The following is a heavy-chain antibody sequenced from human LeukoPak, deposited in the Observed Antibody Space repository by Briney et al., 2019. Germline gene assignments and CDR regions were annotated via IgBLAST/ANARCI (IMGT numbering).Heavy chain of an antibody. CDR2: ISYDGSNK. D-gene: IGHD6-13*01. V-gene: IGHV3-30-3*01. J-gene: IGHJ4*02. Sequence: PGGSLRLSCAASGFTFSSYEMNWVRQAPGKGLEWVAVISYDGSNKYYADSVKGRFTISRDNSKNTLYLQMNSLRAEDTAVYYCARDRRIAAAGTALDYWGQGTLVTVSS. CDR1: GFTFSSYE. CDR3: ARDRRIAAAGTALDY.